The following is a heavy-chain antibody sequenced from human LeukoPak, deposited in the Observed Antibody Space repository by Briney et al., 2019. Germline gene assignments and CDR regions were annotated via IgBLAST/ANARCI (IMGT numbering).Heavy chain of an antibody. CDR3: AKGDSKYSGRGDY. J-gene: IGHJ4*02. Sequence: GGSLRLSCAASEFTFSNYVMNWVRRAPGKGLEWVSSIRQSGDITYYADSVKGRFTISRDNSKNTLYLQMNSLRAEDTAVYYCAKGDSKYSGRGDYWGQGTLVTVSS. V-gene: IGHV3-23*01. CDR1: EFTFSNYV. CDR2: IRQSGDIT. D-gene: IGHD1-26*01.